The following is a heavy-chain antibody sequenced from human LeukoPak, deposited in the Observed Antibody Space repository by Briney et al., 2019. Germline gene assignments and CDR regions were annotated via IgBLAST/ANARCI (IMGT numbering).Heavy chain of an antibody. J-gene: IGHJ4*02. D-gene: IGHD2-21*01. CDR3: ARGKGVINHYFDY. CDR1: GFTFSSYS. V-gene: IGHV3-21*01. Sequence: PGGSLRLSCAASGFTFSSYSMNWVRQAPGKGLEWVSSISSSSSYIYYADSVKGRFTISRDNAKNSLCLQMNSLRAEDTAVYYCARGKGVINHYFDYWGQGTLVTVSS. CDR2: ISSSSSYI.